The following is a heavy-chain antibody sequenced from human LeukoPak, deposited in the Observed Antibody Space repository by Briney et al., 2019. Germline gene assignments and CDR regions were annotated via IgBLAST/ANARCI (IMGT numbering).Heavy chain of an antibody. J-gene: IGHJ6*03. Sequence: SETLSLTCTVSGYSISSGYYWGWIRQPPGKGLEWIGSLYHSGITYYNPSLKSRVSISVDTSKNQFSLKLSSVTAADTAVYYCTRVNYYYYMDVWGKGTTVTVSS. CDR3: TRVNYYYYMDV. CDR2: LYHSGIT. V-gene: IGHV4-38-2*02. CDR1: GYSISSGYY.